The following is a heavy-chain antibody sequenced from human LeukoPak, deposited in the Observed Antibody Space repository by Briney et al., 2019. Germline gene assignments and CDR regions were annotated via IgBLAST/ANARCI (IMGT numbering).Heavy chain of an antibody. Sequence: ASVKVSCKASGYTFTSYGISWVRQAPGQGLEWMGWISAYNGNTNYAQKLQGRVTMTTDTSTSTAYMELRSLRSDDTAVYCCARAWAMVARFRGYNWFDPWGQGTLVTVSS. CDR1: GYTFTSYG. CDR3: ARAWAMVARFRGYNWFDP. CDR2: ISAYNGNT. D-gene: IGHD5-18*01. V-gene: IGHV1-18*01. J-gene: IGHJ5*02.